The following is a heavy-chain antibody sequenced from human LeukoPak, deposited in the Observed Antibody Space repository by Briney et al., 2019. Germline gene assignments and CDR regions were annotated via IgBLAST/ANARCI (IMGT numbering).Heavy chain of an antibody. CDR3: AKGLPGYST. CDR1: GFTFSSYG. CDR2: ISYDGSNK. J-gene: IGHJ4*02. V-gene: IGHV3-30*18. D-gene: IGHD6-13*01. Sequence: GGTLRLSCAASGFTFSSYGMSWVRQAPGKGLEWVAVISYDGSNKYYADSVKGRFTISRDNSKNTLYLQMNSLRAEDTAVYYCAKGLPGYSTWGQGTLVTVSS.